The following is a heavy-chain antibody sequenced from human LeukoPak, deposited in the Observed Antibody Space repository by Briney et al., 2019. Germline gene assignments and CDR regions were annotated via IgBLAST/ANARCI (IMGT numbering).Heavy chain of an antibody. D-gene: IGHD2-2*01. J-gene: IGHJ4*02. Sequence: GGSLRLSCAASGFTVSSNYMSWVRQAPGKGLEWVSDIYSDGTTYYADSVKGRFTISRDNAKNTLHLQMKTLRADDTAVYYCARGDCTTTRCKTSPFDYWGQGTLVTVSS. CDR1: GFTVSSNY. CDR3: ARGDCTTTRCKTSPFDY. V-gene: IGHV3-53*01. CDR2: IYSDGTT.